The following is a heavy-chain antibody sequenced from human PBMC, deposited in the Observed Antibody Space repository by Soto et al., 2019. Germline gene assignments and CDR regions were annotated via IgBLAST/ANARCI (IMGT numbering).Heavy chain of an antibody. CDR1: ADSFSHYY. CDR3: VGGRGRLVGFDY. V-gene: IGHV4-34*01. Sequence: SETLSLTCAVTADSFSHYYWSWLRQPPGKGLEWIGEIDHSGNTNYSPSLKSRVTISLDTSKNQFSLKLNSVTAADTGVYYCVGGRGRLVGFDYWGQGTLVTVSS. D-gene: IGHD1-26*01. J-gene: IGHJ4*02. CDR2: IDHSGNT.